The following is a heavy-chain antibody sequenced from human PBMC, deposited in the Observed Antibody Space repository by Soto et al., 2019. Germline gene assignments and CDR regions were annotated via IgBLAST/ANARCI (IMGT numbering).Heavy chain of an antibody. CDR2: IYYSGST. D-gene: IGHD6-19*01. CDR1: GGSVSSGSYY. J-gene: IGHJ5*02. V-gene: IGHV4-61*01. Sequence: QVQLQESGPGLVKPSETLSLTCTVSGGSVSSGSYYWSWIRQPPGKGLEWIGYIYYSGSTIYNPSLKRRVTISVATSTNQFSLKQSSVTAADTAVYYCAREVTIAVANGRRWFDPWGPGTLVTVSS. CDR3: AREVTIAVANGRRWFDP.